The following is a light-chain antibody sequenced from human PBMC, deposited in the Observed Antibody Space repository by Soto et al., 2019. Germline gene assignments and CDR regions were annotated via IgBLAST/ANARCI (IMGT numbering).Light chain of an antibody. CDR3: QQYGSSPPDT. Sequence: EIVLTQSPGTLSLSPGERATLSCRASQSVSSSYLAWDQQKPGQAPRLLIYGASSRATGIPDRFIGSGSGTDFTLTISRLEPEEFAAYYCQQYGSSPPDTFGQGTKLEIK. CDR1: QSVSSSY. V-gene: IGKV3-20*01. J-gene: IGKJ2*01. CDR2: GAS.